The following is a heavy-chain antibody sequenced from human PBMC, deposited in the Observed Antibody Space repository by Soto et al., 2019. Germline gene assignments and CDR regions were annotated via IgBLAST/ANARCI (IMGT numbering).Heavy chain of an antibody. CDR3: ARAYYYDSSGFSPGGY. J-gene: IGHJ4*02. D-gene: IGHD3-22*01. CDR2: ISPDGSNR. V-gene: IGHV3-74*01. CDR1: GFTFSTYW. Sequence: PGGSLRLSCAASGFTFSTYWMNWVRQTPGKGLMWVSRISPDGSNRGYADSVEGRFTVSRDNAKNTLYLQMHSLRAEDTAVYYCARAYYYDSSGFSPGGYWGQGTLVTVSS.